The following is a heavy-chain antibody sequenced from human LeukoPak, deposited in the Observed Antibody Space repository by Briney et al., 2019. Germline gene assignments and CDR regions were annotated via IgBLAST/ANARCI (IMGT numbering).Heavy chain of an antibody. D-gene: IGHD5-18*01. CDR1: GGSISSSSYY. V-gene: IGHV4-61*01. CDR2: IYYSGST. J-gene: IGHJ4*02. CDR3: ARIGVQLWAAFDY. Sequence: SEALSLTCTVSGGSISSSSYYWSWIRQPPGKGLEWIGYIYYSGSTNYNPSLKSRVTISVDTSKNQFSLKLSSVTAADTAVYYCARIGVQLWAAFDYWGQGTLVTVSS.